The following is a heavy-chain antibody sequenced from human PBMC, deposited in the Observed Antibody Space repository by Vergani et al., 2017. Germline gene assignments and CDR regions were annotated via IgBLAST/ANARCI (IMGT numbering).Heavy chain of an antibody. J-gene: IGHJ4*02. CDR2: IYSTGST. Sequence: QVQLQESGPGLVKPSQTLSLTCSVSGDSISSGVYYWNWIRQHPGKGLEWIGYIYSTGSTHHNPSLRRRINMSVDTSKNQFSLQLNSVTAADTAMYYCARVGGYDEGDAFRIGYFDSWGPGILVTVSS. CDR1: GDSISSGVYY. CDR3: ARVGGYDEGDAFRIGYFDS. D-gene: IGHD3-22*01. V-gene: IGHV4-31*03.